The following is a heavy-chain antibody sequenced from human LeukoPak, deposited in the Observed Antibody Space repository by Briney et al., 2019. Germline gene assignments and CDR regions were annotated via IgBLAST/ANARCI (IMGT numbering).Heavy chain of an antibody. D-gene: IGHD2-2*02. CDR2: ISAYNGNT. CDR1: GYTFTSYG. V-gene: IGHV1-18*01. J-gene: IGHJ5*02. CDR3: ARDKEDIVVVPAAISWFDP. Sequence: ASVKVSCKASGYTFTSYGISWVRQAPGQGLEWMGWISAYNGNTNYAQKLQGRVTMTTDTSMSTAYMELRSLRSDDTAVYYCARDKEDIVVVPAAISWFDPWGQGTLVTVSS.